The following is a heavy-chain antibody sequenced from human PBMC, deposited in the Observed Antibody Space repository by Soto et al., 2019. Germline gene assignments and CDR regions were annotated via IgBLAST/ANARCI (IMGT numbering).Heavy chain of an antibody. CDR2: IYPGDSDT. CDR1: GYSFTSYW. V-gene: IGHV5-51*01. D-gene: IGHD1-26*01. CDR3: ARLEGALNYYFDY. Sequence: PGESLKISCKGSGYSFTSYWIGWVRQMPGKGLEWMGIIYPGDSDTRYSSSFQGQVTISADKSISTAYLQWSSLKVSDTAMYYCARLEGALNYYFDYWGQGTLVTVSS. J-gene: IGHJ4*02.